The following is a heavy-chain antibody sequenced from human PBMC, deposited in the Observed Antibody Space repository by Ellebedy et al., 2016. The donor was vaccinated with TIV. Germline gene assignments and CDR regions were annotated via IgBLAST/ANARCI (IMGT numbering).Heavy chain of an antibody. CDR1: GGSISSSNW. Sequence: MPSETLSLTCAVSGGSISSSNWWSWVRQPPGKGLEWIGEIYHSGSTNYNPSLKSRVTISVDKSKNQFSLKLSSVTAADTAVYYCARGDLFGVVIVKGIDDAFDIWGQGTMVTVSS. CDR3: ARGDLFGVVIVKGIDDAFDI. J-gene: IGHJ3*02. V-gene: IGHV4-4*02. CDR2: IYHSGST. D-gene: IGHD3-3*01.